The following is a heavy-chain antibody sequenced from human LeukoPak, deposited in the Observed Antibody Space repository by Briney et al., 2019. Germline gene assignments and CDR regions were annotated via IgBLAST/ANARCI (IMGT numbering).Heavy chain of an antibody. CDR3: ATYGRVTAYDY. Sequence: GASVKVSCKASGGTFSSYAISWVRQAPGQGLEWMGGIIPIFGTANYAQKFQGRVTITADESTSTAYMELSSLRSEDTAVYYCATYGRVTAYDYWGQGTLVTVSS. CDR1: GGTFSSYA. D-gene: IGHD2-21*02. V-gene: IGHV1-69*13. CDR2: IIPIFGTA. J-gene: IGHJ4*02.